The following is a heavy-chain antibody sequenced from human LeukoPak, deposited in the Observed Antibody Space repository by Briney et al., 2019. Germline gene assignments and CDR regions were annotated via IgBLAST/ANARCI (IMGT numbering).Heavy chain of an antibody. CDR3: ARGGMQLLFLVVY. Sequence: ASVKVSCKASGYTFTGYFMHWVRQAPGQGLEWMGWINTNSGGTNYAQKFQGRVTMTRDTSISTDYTELSRLRSDDTAVYYCARGGMQLLFLVVYWGQGTLVTVSS. CDR1: GYTFTGYF. J-gene: IGHJ4*02. CDR2: INTNSGGT. V-gene: IGHV1-2*02. D-gene: IGHD5-18*01.